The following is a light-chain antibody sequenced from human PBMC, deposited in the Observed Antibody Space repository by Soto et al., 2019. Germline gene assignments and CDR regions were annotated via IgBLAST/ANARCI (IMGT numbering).Light chain of an antibody. CDR1: KSDIGVYDF. CDR2: EVR. Sequence: QSALTQPPSASGSPGQSVTISCTGTKSDIGVYDFVSWYQHHPGKAPKLIIYEVRNRPSGVSNRLSGSKSGNTASLTISGLQADDEADYYCCSYTSSSIRVFGGGTKLTVL. CDR3: CSYTSSSIRV. V-gene: IGLV2-14*01. J-gene: IGLJ3*02.